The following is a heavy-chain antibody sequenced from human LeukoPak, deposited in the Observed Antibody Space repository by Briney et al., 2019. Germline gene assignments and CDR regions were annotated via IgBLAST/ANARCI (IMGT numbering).Heavy chain of an antibody. CDR2: ISSSSYI. D-gene: IGHD3-22*01. Sequence: GGSLRLSCAASGFTFSSYSMNWVRQAPGKGLEWVSSISSSSYIYYADSVKGRFTISRDNAKNALYLQMNSLRAEDTAVYYCARAGGGYGYFDYWGQGTLVTVSS. CDR3: ARAGGGYGYFDY. V-gene: IGHV3-21*01. J-gene: IGHJ4*02. CDR1: GFTFSSYS.